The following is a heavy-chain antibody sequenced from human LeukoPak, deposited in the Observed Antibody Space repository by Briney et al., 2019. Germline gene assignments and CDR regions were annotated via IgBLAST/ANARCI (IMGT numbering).Heavy chain of an antibody. V-gene: IGHV3-73*01. Sequence: GGSLRLSCAASGFTFSGSAMHWVRQASGKGVEWVGRIRSKANSYATAYAASGKGRFTISRDDSKNTAYLQMNSLKTEDTAVYYCTRRDPRGGSDYWGQGTLVTVSS. CDR3: TRRDPRGGSDY. J-gene: IGHJ4*02. CDR1: GFTFSGSA. D-gene: IGHD3-16*01. CDR2: IRSKANSYAT.